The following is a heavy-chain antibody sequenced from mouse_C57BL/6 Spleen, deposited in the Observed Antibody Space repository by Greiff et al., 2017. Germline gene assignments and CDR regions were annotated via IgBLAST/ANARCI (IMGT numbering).Heavy chain of an antibody. Sequence: QVQLQQSGPELVKPGASVKISCKASGYAFSSSWMNWVKQRPGKGLEWIGRIYPGDGDTNYNGKFKGKATLTADKSSSTAYMQLSSLTSEDSAVYFCASGGLYDYDDAMDYWGQGTSVTVSS. CDR2: IYPGDGDT. V-gene: IGHV1-82*01. J-gene: IGHJ4*01. D-gene: IGHD2-4*01. CDR3: ASGGLYDYDDAMDY. CDR1: GYAFSSSW.